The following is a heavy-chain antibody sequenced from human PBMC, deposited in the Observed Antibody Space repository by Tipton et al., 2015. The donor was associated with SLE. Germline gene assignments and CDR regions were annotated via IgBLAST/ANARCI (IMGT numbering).Heavy chain of an antibody. CDR3: ARRWELLEDFGY. CDR2: MNPNSGNT. CDR1: GYTFTSYD. D-gene: IGHD1-26*01. J-gene: IGHJ4*02. Sequence: QVQLVQSGAEVKKPGASVKVSRKASGYTFTSYDINWVRQATGQGLEWMGWMNPNSGNTGYAQKFQGRVTMTRNTSISTAYMELSSLRSEDTAVYYCARRWELLEDFGYWGQGTLVTVSS. V-gene: IGHV1-8*01.